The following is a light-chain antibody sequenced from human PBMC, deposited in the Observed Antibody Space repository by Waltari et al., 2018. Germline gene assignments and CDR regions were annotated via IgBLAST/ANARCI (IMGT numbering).Light chain of an antibody. Sequence: DIQMTQSPSSLSASVGDTVTITCRASQNINNYLSWYQKRPRKAPQLRIYAASALQSGVPSRFSGRGSATDYTLTIISLQPEDSATYFCQQSYSTPLTFGGGTKVEIK. J-gene: IGKJ4*01. V-gene: IGKV1-39*01. CDR2: AAS. CDR3: QQSYSTPLT. CDR1: QNINNY.